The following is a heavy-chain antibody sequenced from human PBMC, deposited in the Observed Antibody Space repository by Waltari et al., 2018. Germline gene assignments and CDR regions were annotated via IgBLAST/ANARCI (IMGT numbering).Heavy chain of an antibody. V-gene: IGHV4-59*11. CDR1: GGSISSHY. CDR2: IYYSGST. CDR3: ARDLSGIAAAGIYYYYYMDV. D-gene: IGHD6-13*01. Sequence: QVQLQESGPGLVKPSETLSLTCTVSGGSISSHYWIWIRQPPGKGLEWIGYIYYSGSTNYNPSLKSRVTISVDTSKNQFSLKLSSVTAADTAVYYCARDLSGIAAAGIYYYYYMDVWGKGTTVTVSS. J-gene: IGHJ6*03.